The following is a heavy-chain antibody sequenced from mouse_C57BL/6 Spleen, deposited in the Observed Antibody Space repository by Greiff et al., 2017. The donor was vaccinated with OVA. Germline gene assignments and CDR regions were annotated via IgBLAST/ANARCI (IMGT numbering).Heavy chain of an antibody. J-gene: IGHJ1*03. D-gene: IGHD3-1*01. CDR2: IHPNSGST. Sequence: VQLQQPGAELVKPGASVKLSCKASGYTFTSYWMHWVKQRPGQGLEWIGMIHPNSGSTNYNEKFKSKATLTVDKSSSTAYMQLSSLTSEDSAVYYCARSGDSYWYFDVWGTGTTVTVSS. CDR1: GYTFTSYW. V-gene: IGHV1-64*01. CDR3: ARSGDSYWYFDV.